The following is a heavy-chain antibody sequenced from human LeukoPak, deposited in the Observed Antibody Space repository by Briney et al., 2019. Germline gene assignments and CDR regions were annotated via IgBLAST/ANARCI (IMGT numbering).Heavy chain of an antibody. D-gene: IGHD3-3*01. V-gene: IGHV4-59*01. Sequence: LETLSLTCTVSGGSISSYYWSWIRQPPGKGLEWIGYIYYSGSTNYNPSLKSRVTISVDTSKNQFSLKLSSVTAADTAVYYCARDSPRGYDFWSGIRWFDPWGQGTLVTVSS. J-gene: IGHJ5*02. CDR1: GGSISSYY. CDR2: IYYSGST. CDR3: ARDSPRGYDFWSGIRWFDP.